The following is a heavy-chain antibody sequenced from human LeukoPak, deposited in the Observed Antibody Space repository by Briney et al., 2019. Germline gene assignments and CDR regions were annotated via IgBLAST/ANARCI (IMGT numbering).Heavy chain of an antibody. CDR3: ARDQTYYYDSSSYYRSYWYFDL. J-gene: IGHJ2*01. V-gene: IGHV1-18*01. CDR1: GYTFTSYG. Sequence: GASVKVSCKASGYTFTSYGISWVRQAPGQGLEWMGWISAYNGNTNYAQKPQGRVTMTTDTSTSTAYMELRSLRSDDTAVYYCARDQTYYYDSSSYYRSYWYFDLWGRGTLVTVSS. D-gene: IGHD3-22*01. CDR2: ISAYNGNT.